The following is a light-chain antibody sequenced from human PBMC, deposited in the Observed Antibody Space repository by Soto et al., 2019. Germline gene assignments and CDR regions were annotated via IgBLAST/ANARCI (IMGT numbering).Light chain of an antibody. Sequence: QAVVTQEPSLTVSPGGTVTLTCDSSTGAVTSGYYPNWFQQKPGQAPRPLIYSTSNKHSWTPARFSGSLLGGKAALTLSGVQPEDEAEYYCLLYYGGAYVFGTGTKLTVL. CDR2: STS. CDR1: TGAVTSGYY. J-gene: IGLJ1*01. CDR3: LLYYGGAYV. V-gene: IGLV7-43*01.